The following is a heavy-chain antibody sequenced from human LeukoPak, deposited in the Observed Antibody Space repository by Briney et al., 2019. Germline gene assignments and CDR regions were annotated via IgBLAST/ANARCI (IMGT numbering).Heavy chain of an antibody. CDR2: ISGSGDNT. D-gene: IGHD3-22*01. Sequence: GGSLRLSCAASGFTFSSYAMSWVRQAPGKGLEWVSGISGSGDNTYYADSVKGRFTISRNNSKNTLYVQVNSLGTEDTAAYYCAKGSYYDSSGSFYFDYWGQGTLVTVSS. CDR3: AKGSYYDSSGSFYFDY. V-gene: IGHV3-23*01. J-gene: IGHJ4*02. CDR1: GFTFSSYA.